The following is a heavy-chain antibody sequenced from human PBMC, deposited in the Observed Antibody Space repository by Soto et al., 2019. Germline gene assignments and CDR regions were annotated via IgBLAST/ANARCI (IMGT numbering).Heavy chain of an antibody. CDR2: INHSGST. J-gene: IGHJ4*02. CDR3: ARKCSGGSCYYYFDY. CDR1: GGSFSGYY. Sequence: SETLSLTCAVYGGSFSGYYWSWIRQPPGKGLEWIGEINHSGSTNYNPSLKSRVTISVDTSKNQFSLKLSSVTVADTAVYYCARKCSGGSCYYYFDYWGQGTLVTVSS. D-gene: IGHD2-15*01. V-gene: IGHV4-34*01.